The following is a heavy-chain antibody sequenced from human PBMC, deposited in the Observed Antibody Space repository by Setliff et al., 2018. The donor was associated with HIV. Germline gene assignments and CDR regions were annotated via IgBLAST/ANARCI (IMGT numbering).Heavy chain of an antibody. CDR2: INHSGST. CDR3: ARLNNGAHYFHFDY. Sequence: SETLSLTCAVYGGSFSGYYWSWIRQPPGKGLEWIGEINHSGSTYYNPSLKSRLTISVDTSKNHFSLKLSSVTAADTAVYYCARLNNGAHYFHFDYWGQGTLVTVSS. D-gene: IGHD1-20*01. CDR1: GGSFSGYY. V-gene: IGHV4-34*01. J-gene: IGHJ4*02.